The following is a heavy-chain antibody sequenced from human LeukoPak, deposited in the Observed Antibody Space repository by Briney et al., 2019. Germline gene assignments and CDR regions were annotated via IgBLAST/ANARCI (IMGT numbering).Heavy chain of an antibody. Sequence: GGSLRLSCAASGFTFSNYWMHWVRQAPGKGLVWVSRIKTDGSNTDYADSVRGRFTISRDNAKNTLYMQMSSLSVEDTAVYYCGRGPGGYFGLDVWGKGTTVTVSS. D-gene: IGHD3-10*01. CDR1: GFTFSNYW. V-gene: IGHV3-74*01. CDR3: GRGPGGYFGLDV. J-gene: IGHJ6*04. CDR2: IKTDGSNT.